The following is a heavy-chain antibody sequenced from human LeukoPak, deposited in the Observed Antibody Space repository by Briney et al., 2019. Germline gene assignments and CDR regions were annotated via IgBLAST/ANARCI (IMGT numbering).Heavy chain of an antibody. CDR2: INPSGGST. CDR1: GYTFTSYY. V-gene: IGHV1-46*01. Sequence: ASVTVSCKASGYTFTSYYMHWVRQAPGQGLEWMGIINPSGGSTSYAQKFQGRVTMTRDTSTSTVYMELSSLRSEDTAVYYCARGGYDYVWGSYPYGAFDIWGQGTIVTVSS. CDR3: ARGGYDYVWGSYPYGAFDI. J-gene: IGHJ3*02. D-gene: IGHD3-16*02.